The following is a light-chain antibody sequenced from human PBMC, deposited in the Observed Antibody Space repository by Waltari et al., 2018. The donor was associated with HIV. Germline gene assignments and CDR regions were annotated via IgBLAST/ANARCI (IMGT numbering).Light chain of an antibody. CDR3: AARDDSLQGVV. Sequence: QSVLQWPPSAPAAPGQTATIPCSGGSSTVGSHNLHWYQQLPGEAPKLLIYFNNQRPSGVPDRFSGSKSGTSASLAISGLQSEDEADYYCAARDDSLQGVVFGGGTKVTVL. V-gene: IGLV1-44*01. CDR1: SSTVGSHN. J-gene: IGLJ3*02. CDR2: FNN.